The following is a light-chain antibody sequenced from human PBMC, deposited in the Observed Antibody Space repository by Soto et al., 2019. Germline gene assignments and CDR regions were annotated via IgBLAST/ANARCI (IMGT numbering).Light chain of an antibody. Sequence: QSVLTQPASVSGSPGQSITISCTGTSSDVGGYNYVSWYQQHPGKAPKLMIYEVSNRPSGVSNRFSGSQSGNTASLTISGLQAEEDADYYCRSYTSSSTLVIFGGWTKLTV. J-gene: IGLJ2*01. CDR2: EVS. V-gene: IGLV2-14*01. CDR3: RSYTSSSTLVI. CDR1: SSDVGGYNY.